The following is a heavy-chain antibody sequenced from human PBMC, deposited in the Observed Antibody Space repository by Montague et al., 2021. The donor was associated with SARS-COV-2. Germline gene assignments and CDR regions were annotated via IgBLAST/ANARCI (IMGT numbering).Heavy chain of an antibody. Sequence: SLRLSCAASGFTFSSYAMPWVRQAPGKGLEWVAVISYAGSNKYYADSVKGRFTISRDNSKNTLYLQMNSLRAEDTAVYYCASELADYGDFDYWGQGTLVTVSS. CDR2: ISYAGSNK. J-gene: IGHJ4*02. CDR3: ASELADYGDFDY. CDR1: GFTFSSYA. V-gene: IGHV3-30-3*01. D-gene: IGHD4-17*01.